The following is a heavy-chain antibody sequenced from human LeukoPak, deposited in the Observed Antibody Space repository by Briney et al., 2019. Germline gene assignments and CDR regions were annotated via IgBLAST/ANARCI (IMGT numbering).Heavy chain of an antibody. CDR2: ISAYNGNT. Sequence: GESLKISCKASGYTFTSYGISWVRQAPGQGLEWMGWISAYNGNTNYAQKLQGRVTMTTDTSTSTAYMELRSLRSDDTAVYYCARDTPYGGSGSYYTINAFDIWGQGTMVTVSS. CDR3: ARDTPYGGSGSYYTINAFDI. CDR1: GYTFTSYG. V-gene: IGHV1-18*01. J-gene: IGHJ3*02. D-gene: IGHD3-10*01.